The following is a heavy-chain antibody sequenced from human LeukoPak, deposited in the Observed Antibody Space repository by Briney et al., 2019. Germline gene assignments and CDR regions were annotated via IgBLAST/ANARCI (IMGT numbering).Heavy chain of an antibody. V-gene: IGHV3-30*18. Sequence: GGSLRLFCAASGFTFSSHDMHWVRQAPGKGLEWVAAISYDGSKQLYADSVKGRFTISRDNSKNTLNLQMNSLRDEDTAVYYCAKDGARYLLTYYFEYWGQGTLVTVSS. J-gene: IGHJ4*02. CDR3: AKDGARYLLTYYFEY. D-gene: IGHD3-9*01. CDR1: GFTFSSHD. CDR2: ISYDGSKQ.